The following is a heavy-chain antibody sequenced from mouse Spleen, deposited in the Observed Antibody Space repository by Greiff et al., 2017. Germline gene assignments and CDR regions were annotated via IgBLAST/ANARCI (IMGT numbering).Heavy chain of an antibody. CDR3: ASSFTTDWYFDV. Sequence: EVQLVESGGGLVKPGGSLKLSCAASGFTFSSYAMSWVRQTPEKRLEWVATISSGGSYTYYPDSVKGRFTISRDNAKNTLYLQMSSLRSEDTAMYYCASSFTTDWYFDVWGAGTTVTVSS. J-gene: IGHJ1*01. CDR1: GFTFSSYA. V-gene: IGHV5-9-3*01. CDR2: ISSGGSYT. D-gene: IGHD1-1*01.